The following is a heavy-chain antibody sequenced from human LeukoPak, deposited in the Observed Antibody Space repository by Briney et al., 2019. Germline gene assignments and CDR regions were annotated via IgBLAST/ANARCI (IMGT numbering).Heavy chain of an antibody. CDR2: ISAYNGNT. CDR3: ATAGGPDIVVVPAAGGDAFDI. D-gene: IGHD2-2*01. CDR1: GYTFTSYG. V-gene: IGHV1-18*01. J-gene: IGHJ3*02. Sequence: GASVKVSCKASGYTFTSYGVSWVRQAPGQGLEWMGWISAYNGNTNYAQKLQGRVTMTTDTSTSTAYMELRSLRSEDTAVYYCATAGGPDIVVVPAAGGDAFDIWGQGTMVTVSS.